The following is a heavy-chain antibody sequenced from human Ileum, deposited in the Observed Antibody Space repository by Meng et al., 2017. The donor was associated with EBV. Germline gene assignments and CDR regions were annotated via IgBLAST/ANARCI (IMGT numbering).Heavy chain of an antibody. D-gene: IGHD3-22*01. Sequence: QVQLQESGPGLVEPSXXLSLTCAXSGGSITTAPSYWSWIHQPPGKGLEWIGEIYHSGSTNYNPSLKSRVTISVDKSKNQFSLKLSSVTAADTAVYYCARVTKPNYYEGGWFDPWGQGTLVTVSS. CDR2: IYHSGST. CDR3: ARVTKPNYYEGGWFDP. CDR1: GGSITTAPSY. J-gene: IGHJ5*02. V-gene: IGHV4-4*02.